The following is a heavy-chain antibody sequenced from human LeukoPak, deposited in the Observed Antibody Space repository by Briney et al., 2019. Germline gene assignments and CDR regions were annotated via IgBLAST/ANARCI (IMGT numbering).Heavy chain of an antibody. CDR3: ATIRYSGNYALFDS. D-gene: IGHD1-26*01. V-gene: IGHV1-24*01. J-gene: IGHJ4*02. CDR2: FDPEDDET. Sequence: ASVKVPCKVSEYTLTELSMHWVRQAPGKGLEWMGGFDPEDDETIYAQNFQGRVSMTEDTSTDTAYMELSSLRSEDTAVYCCATIRYSGNYALFDSWGQGTLVTVSS. CDR1: EYTLTELS.